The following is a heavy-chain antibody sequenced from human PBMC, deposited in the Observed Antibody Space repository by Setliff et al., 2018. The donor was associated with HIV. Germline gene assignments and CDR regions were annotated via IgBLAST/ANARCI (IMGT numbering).Heavy chain of an antibody. V-gene: IGHV1-46*01. CDR2: INPGDRST. D-gene: IGHD4-17*01. J-gene: IGHJ5*02. CDR1: GYTFTSYY. CDR3: ARVHDYGDYGSRWFDL. Sequence: ASVKVSCKASGYTFTSYYMQWVRQAPGQGLEWMGIINPGDRSTSYAQNFQGRVTVTRDTSTNTVYMELKRLTSEDTAVYYCARVHDYGDYGSRWFDLWGQGTLVTVSS.